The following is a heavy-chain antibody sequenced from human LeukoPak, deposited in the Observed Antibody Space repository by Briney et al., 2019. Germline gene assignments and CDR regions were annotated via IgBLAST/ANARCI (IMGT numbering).Heavy chain of an antibody. V-gene: IGHV1-2*02. CDR1: GYTFTGYY. D-gene: IGHD6-19*01. CDR2: INPNSGGT. CDR3: ASGIAVAGNYFDY. Sequence: ASVKVSCKASGYTFTGYYMHWVRQAPGQGLEWMGWINPNSGGTNYAQKFQGRVTMTRDTSISTAYMELSRLRSGDTAVYYCASGIAVAGNYFDYWGQGTLVTVSS. J-gene: IGHJ4*02.